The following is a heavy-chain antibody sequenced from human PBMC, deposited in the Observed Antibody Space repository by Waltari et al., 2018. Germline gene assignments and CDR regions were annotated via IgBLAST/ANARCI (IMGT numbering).Heavy chain of an antibody. CDR1: GYTCLDSF. D-gene: IGHD3-10*01. V-gene: IGHV1-69-2*01. J-gene: IGHJ4*02. CDR2: IDPEDGET. Sequence: VELVQSGAEVKKPGATVKISGKASGYTCLDSFLHWEQQAPGKGLEWMGRIDPEDGETVYSEKFQGRVTITADTSTDTAYMELSSLTSGDTAVYYCAPLPGGSGQTFDYWGQGTLVTVSS. CDR3: APLPGGSGQTFDY.